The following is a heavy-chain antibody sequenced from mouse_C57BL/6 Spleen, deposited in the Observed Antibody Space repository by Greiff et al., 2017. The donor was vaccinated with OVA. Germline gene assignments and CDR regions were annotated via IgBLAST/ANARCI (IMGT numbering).Heavy chain of an antibody. J-gene: IGHJ2*01. V-gene: IGHV1-82*01. CDR1: GYAFSSSW. Sequence: LQESGPELVKPGASVKISCKASGYAFSSSWMNWVKQRPGKGLEWIGRIYPGDGDTNYNGKFKGKATLTADKSSSTAYMQLSSLTSEVSAVYFCARWGSGPFDYWGQGTTLTVSS. D-gene: IGHD3-2*02. CDR2: IYPGDGDT. CDR3: ARWGSGPFDY.